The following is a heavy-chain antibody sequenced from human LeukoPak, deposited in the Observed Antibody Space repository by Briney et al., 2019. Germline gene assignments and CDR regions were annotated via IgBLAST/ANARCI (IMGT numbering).Heavy chain of an antibody. V-gene: IGHV3-23*01. J-gene: IGHJ4*02. CDR2: ISKSGDHT. Sequence: GGSLRLSCAASGFTFSRYAMSWVRQAPGKGVEWVSPISKSGDHTYYADSVKGRFTISRDNSKDTLYLRMNSLRAEDTALYYCASPLSSNWYNYWGQGTLVTVSS. CDR3: ASPLSSNWYNY. D-gene: IGHD6-13*01. CDR1: GFTFSRYA.